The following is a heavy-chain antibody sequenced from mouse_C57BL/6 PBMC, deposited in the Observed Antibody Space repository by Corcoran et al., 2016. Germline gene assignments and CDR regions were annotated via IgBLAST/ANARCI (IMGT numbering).Heavy chain of an antibody. Sequence: QVQLQQSGAELVKPGASVKLFCNASGYTFTESTIHWLNQWSGQGLAWIGWFYPGSGSIKYNEKFKDKATLTADKSSSAVYMELSRLTSEDSACYFCARHEGSSYVAYWGQGTLVTVSA. V-gene: IGHV1-62-2*01. CDR2: FYPGSGSI. CDR1: GYTFTEST. J-gene: IGHJ3*01. CDR3: ARHEGSSYVAY. D-gene: IGHD1-1*01.